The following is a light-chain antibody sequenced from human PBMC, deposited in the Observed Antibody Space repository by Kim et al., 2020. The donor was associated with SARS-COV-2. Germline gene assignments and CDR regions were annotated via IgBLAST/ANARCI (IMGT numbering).Light chain of an antibody. CDR1: SGHSSYI. CDR2: LEGSGSY. CDR3: ETWDSNCWV. J-gene: IGLJ3*02. Sequence: QPVLTQSSSASASLGSSVKLTCTLSSGHSSYIIAWHQQQPGKAPRYLMKLEGSGSYNKGSGVPDRFSGSSSGADRYLTISNLQSEDEADYYCETWDSNCWVFGGGTQLTVL. V-gene: IGLV4-60*03.